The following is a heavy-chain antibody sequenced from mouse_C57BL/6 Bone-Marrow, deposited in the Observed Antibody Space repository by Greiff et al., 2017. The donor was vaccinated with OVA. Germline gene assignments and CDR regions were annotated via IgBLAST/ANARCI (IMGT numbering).Heavy chain of an antibody. V-gene: IGHV1-19*01. D-gene: IGHD1-1*01. Sequence: VQLKQSGPVLVKPGASVKMSCKASGYTFTDYYMNWVKQSHGKSLEWIGVINPYNGGTSYNQKFKGKATLTVDKSSSTAYMELNSLTSEDSAVYYCARDGGNYVDYWGQGTTLTVSS. CDR3: ARDGGNYVDY. CDR1: GYTFTDYY. J-gene: IGHJ2*01. CDR2: INPYNGGT.